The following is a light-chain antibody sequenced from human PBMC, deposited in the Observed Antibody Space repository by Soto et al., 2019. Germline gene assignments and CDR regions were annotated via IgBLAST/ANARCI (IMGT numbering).Light chain of an antibody. J-gene: IGKJ1*01. Sequence: PGERVTLSCRASQSVSSSYLTSYQQKLGQAPRLLIYGASTRATGIPARFSGSGSGTDFTLTISSLQPEDFAVYYCQQDYNLPPTFGQGTKVDIK. V-gene: IGKV3D-7*01. CDR3: QQDYNLPPT. CDR2: GAS. CDR1: QSVSSSY.